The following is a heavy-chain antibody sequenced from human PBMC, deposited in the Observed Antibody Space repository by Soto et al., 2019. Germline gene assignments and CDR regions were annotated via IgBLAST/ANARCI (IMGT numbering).Heavy chain of an antibody. CDR2: IYYSGST. CDR1: GGSISSGGYY. D-gene: IGHD2-8*01. CDR3: ARDLTNILDY. J-gene: IGHJ4*02. V-gene: IGHV4-31*03. Sequence: ASETLSLTCTVSGGSISSGGYYWSWIRQHPGKGLEWIGYIYYSGSTYYNPSLKSRVTISVDTSKNQFSLKLSSVTAADTAVYYCARDLTNILDYWGQGTLVTVSS.